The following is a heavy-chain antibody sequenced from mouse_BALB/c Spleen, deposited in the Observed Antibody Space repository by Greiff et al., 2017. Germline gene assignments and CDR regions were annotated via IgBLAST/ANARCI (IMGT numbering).Heavy chain of an antibody. CDR3: ARERDY. V-gene: IGHV1-87*01. J-gene: IGHJ2*01. Sequence: QVQLQQSGAELARPGASVKLSCKASGYTFTSYWMQWVKQRPGQGLEWIGAIYPGDGDTRYTQKFKGKATLTADKSSSTAYMQLSSLASEDSAVYYCARERDYWGQGTTLTVSS. CDR2: IYPGDGDT. CDR1: GYTFTSYW.